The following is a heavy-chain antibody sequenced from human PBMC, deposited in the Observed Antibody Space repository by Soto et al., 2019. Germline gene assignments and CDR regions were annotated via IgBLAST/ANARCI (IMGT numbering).Heavy chain of an antibody. J-gene: IGHJ6*02. CDR3: ARVVAAAAVGYYYGMDV. D-gene: IGHD6-13*01. Sequence: AGGSLRLSCAASGFTFSSYSMNWVRQAPGKGLEWVSSISSSSSYIYYADSVKGRFTISRDNAKNSLYLQMNSLRAEDTAVYYCARVVAAAAVGYYYGMDVWGQGTTVTVSS. CDR1: GFTFSSYS. CDR2: ISSSSSYI. V-gene: IGHV3-21*01.